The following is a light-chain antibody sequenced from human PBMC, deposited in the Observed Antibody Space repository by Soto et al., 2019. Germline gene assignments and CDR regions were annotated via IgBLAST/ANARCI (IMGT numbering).Light chain of an antibody. CDR2: LNSDGSH. CDR3: QTWSTDIRV. Sequence: QLVLTQPPSASASLGASVKLTCTLSSGHNSYAIAWHQQQPEKGPRYLMKLNSDGSHSKGDGIPDRCSGSSSGAERYLTSSSLQSEDEADYYCQTWSTDIRVFGGGTKLTVL. V-gene: IGLV4-69*01. J-gene: IGLJ3*02. CDR1: SGHNSYA.